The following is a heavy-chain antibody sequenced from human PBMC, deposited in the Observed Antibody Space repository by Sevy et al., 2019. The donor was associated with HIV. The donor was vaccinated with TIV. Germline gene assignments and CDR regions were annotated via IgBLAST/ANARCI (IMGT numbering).Heavy chain of an antibody. CDR3: AKVLSVTFSYWYGLDV. Sequence: GGSLRLSCAASGFTFSNYAMNWVRQAPGKGLESISSIINNGDRKYYIDSVRGRFTISRDNSKNMLYLQMHGLRAEDAATYYCAKVLSVTFSYWYGLDVWGQGTTVTVSS. V-gene: IGHV3-23*01. CDR1: GFTFSNYA. CDR2: IINNGDRK. D-gene: IGHD4-4*01. J-gene: IGHJ6*02.